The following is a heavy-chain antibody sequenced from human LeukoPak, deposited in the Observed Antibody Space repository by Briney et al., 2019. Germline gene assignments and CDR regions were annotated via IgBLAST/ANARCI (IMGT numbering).Heavy chain of an antibody. CDR2: IFYSGST. V-gene: IGHV4-39*01. J-gene: IGHJ4*02. CDR1: GGSISTRSYY. Sequence: SETLSLTCTVSGGSISTRSYYWGWIRQPPGKGLEWIGSIFYSGSTYYNPSLKSRVTISVDTSKNQSSLRLNSVTAADTAVYYCASSRITMVRGERYYYFDYWGQGTLVTVSS. CDR3: ASSRITMVRGERYYYFDY. D-gene: IGHD3-10*01.